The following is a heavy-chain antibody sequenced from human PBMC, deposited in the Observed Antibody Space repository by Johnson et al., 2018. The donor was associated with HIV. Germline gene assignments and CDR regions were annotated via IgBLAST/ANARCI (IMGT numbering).Heavy chain of an antibody. CDR2: ISYDGSNK. CDR1: GFTFSSYA. V-gene: IGHV3-30-3*01. Sequence: QVQLVESGGGVVQPGRSLRLSCAASGFTFSSYAMHWVRQAPGKGLEWVAVISYDGSNKYYADSVKGRFTISRDNSKNTLYLQMNSLRAEDTAVYYCAREHSRVIYNDAFDIWGKGTMVTVSS. J-gene: IGHJ3*02. CDR3: AREHSRVIYNDAFDI. D-gene: IGHD3-16*02.